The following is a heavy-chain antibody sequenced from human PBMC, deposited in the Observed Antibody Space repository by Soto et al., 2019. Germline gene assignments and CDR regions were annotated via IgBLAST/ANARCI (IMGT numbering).Heavy chain of an antibody. V-gene: IGHV3-23*01. D-gene: IGHD2-2*02. J-gene: IGHJ4*02. CDR2: ISGSVGST. CDR3: AKQSGIVVVPADIDY. Sequence: WGSLRLSCAASGFTFSSYAMSCVRQAPWKGLEWVSAISGSVGSTYYADSVKGRFTISRDNSKNTLYLQMNSLRAEDTAVYYCAKQSGIVVVPADIDYWGQGTLVTVSS. CDR1: GFTFSSYA.